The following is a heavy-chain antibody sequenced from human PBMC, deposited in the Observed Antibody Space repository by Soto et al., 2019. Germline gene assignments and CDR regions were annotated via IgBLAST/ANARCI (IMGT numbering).Heavy chain of an antibody. V-gene: IGHV3-74*01. CDR1: GFTFSDFW. CDR2: INNDGSYT. CDR3: ARDHLPLDTIFGVVSPPYYFDY. Sequence: PGGSLRLSCAASGFTFSDFWLHWVRQAPGKGLVWVARINNDGSYTSYADSVKGRFTMSRDNAKNTLYLQMNSLRAEDTAVYYCARDHLPLDTIFGVVSPPYYFDYWGQGTLVTVSS. D-gene: IGHD3-3*01. J-gene: IGHJ4*02.